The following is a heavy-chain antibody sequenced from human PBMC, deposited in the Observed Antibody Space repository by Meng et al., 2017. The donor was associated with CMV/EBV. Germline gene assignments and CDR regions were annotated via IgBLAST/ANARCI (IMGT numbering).Heavy chain of an antibody. V-gene: IGHV1-69*12. J-gene: IGHJ2*01. CDR1: GGTFSSYA. D-gene: IGHD1-20*01. CDR2: IIPIFGTA. CDR3: ASVTGIGWWYFDL. Sequence: QGQLVQVGAEVKKAGSSVKVSCKACGGTFSSYAISWVRQAPGQGLEWMGGIIPIFGTANYAQKFQGRVTITADESTSTAYMELSSLRSEDTAVYYCASVTGIGWWYFDLWGRGTLVTVSS.